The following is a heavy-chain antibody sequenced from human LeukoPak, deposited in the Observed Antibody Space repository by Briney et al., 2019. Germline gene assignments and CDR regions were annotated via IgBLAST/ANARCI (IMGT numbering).Heavy chain of an antibody. CDR1: GGSFSGYY. CDR3: ASLATPGDY. D-gene: IGHD1-26*01. Sequence: PSETLSLTCAVYGGSFSGYYWSWIRQPPGKGLGWIREINHSGSTNYNPSLKSRVTISVDTSKNQFSLKLSSVTAADTAVYYCASLATPGDYWGQGTLVTVSS. CDR2: INHSGST. V-gene: IGHV4-34*01. J-gene: IGHJ4*02.